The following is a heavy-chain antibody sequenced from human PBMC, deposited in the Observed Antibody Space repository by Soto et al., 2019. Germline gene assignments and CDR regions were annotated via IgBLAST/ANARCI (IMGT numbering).Heavy chain of an antibody. CDR2: ISGSGGST. D-gene: IGHD6-19*01. CDR3: AKDKRQEVAGSRIGY. CDR1: GFTFSSYA. Sequence: GGSLRLSCAASGFTFSSYAMSWVRQAPGKGLEWVSTISGSGGSTYYADSVKGRFTISRDNSKNTLYLQMNSLRAEDTAVYYCAKDKRQEVAGSRIGYWGQGTLVTVSS. J-gene: IGHJ4*02. V-gene: IGHV3-23*01.